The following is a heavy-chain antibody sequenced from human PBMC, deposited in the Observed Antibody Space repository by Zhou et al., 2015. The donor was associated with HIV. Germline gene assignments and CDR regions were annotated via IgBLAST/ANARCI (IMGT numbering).Heavy chain of an antibody. D-gene: IGHD3-22*01. Sequence: VQLVESGGGVVQPGRSLRLSCVASGFTITTYWMHWVRQVPGKGLVWVSRINSDGSSTSYADSVKGRFTISRDNGKNTMYLQMNSLRVEDTAVYFCARDESYYDSRGFGHYYYGMDVWGQGTTITVSS. CDR3: ARDESYYDSRGFGHYYYGMDV. V-gene: IGHV3-74*01. J-gene: IGHJ6*02. CDR1: GFTITTYW. CDR2: INSDGSST.